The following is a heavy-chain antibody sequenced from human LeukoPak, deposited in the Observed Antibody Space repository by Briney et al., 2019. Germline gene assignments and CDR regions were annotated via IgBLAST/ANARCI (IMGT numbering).Heavy chain of an antibody. D-gene: IGHD3-16*01. CDR3: AKDRTFGVHDAFDI. V-gene: IGHV3-30*18. J-gene: IGHJ3*02. Sequence: GRSLRLSCAASGFTFSSYGMHWVRQAPGKGLEWVAVISYDGSNKYYADSVKGRFTISRDNSKNTLYLQMNSLGAEDTAVYYCAKDRTFGVHDAFDIWGQGTMVTVSS. CDR1: GFTFSSYG. CDR2: ISYDGSNK.